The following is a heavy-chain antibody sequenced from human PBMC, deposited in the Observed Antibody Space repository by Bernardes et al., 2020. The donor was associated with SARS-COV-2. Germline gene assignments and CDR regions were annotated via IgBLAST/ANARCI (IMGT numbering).Heavy chain of an antibody. CDR1: GYTFTSYG. D-gene: IGHD3-10*01. CDR3: ARGYYYGSGSYYNNYHYYGMDV. J-gene: IGHJ6*02. V-gene: IGHV1-18*01. CDR2: ISAYNGNT. Sequence: ASVKVSCKASGYTFTSYGISWVRQAPGQGLEWMGWISAYNGNTNYAQKLQGRVTMTTDTSTSTAYMELRSLRSDDTAVYYCARGYYYGSGSYYNNYHYYGMDVWGQGTTVTVSS.